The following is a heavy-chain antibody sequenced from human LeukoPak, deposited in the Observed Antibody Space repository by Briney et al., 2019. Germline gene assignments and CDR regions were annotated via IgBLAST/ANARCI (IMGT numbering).Heavy chain of an antibody. J-gene: IGHJ4*02. V-gene: IGHV3-7*01. D-gene: IGHD5-12*01. CDR1: GFTFSSYW. CDR2: IKQDGSEK. CDR3: ARFRSGYVLYYFDY. Sequence: GGSLRLSCVASGFTFSSYWMSWVRQAPGKGLEWVANIKQDGSEKYYVDSVRGRFTISRDDAKNSLYLQMNSLRAEDTAVYYCARFRSGYVLYYFDYWGQGTLVTVSS.